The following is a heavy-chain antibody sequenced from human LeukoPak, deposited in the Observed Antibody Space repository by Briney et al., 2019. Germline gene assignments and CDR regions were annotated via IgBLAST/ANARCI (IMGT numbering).Heavy chain of an antibody. CDR1: GYTFTSYY. CDR2: INPSGGST. Sequence: ASVKVSCKASGYTFTSYYMHWVRRAPGQGLEWMGIINPSGGSTSYAQKLQGRVTMTTDTSTSTAYMELRSLRSDDTAVYYCARDPTPMTTVTTDYWGQGTLVTVSS. D-gene: IGHD4-17*01. V-gene: IGHV1-46*01. J-gene: IGHJ4*02. CDR3: ARDPTPMTTVTTDY.